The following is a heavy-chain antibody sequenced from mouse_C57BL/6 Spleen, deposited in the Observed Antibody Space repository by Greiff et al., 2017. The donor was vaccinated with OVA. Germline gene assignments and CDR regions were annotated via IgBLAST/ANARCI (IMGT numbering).Heavy chain of an antibody. CDR1: GYTFTDYN. V-gene: IGHV1-22*01. Sequence: EVKLQQSGPELVKPGASVKMSCKASGYTFTDYNMHWVKQSHGKSLEWIGYINPNNGGTSYNQKFKGKATLTVNKSSSTAYMELRSLTSEDSAVYYCASGSGYDVDAMDYWGQGTSVTVSS. CDR2: INPNNGGT. D-gene: IGHD2-2*01. J-gene: IGHJ4*01. CDR3: ASGSGYDVDAMDY.